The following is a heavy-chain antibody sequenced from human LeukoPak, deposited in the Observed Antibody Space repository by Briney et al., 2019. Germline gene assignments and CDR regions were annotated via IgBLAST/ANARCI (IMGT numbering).Heavy chain of an antibody. D-gene: IGHD2-8*01. CDR1: GGSMINNY. CDR3: ARGSVLMGYASFDY. CDR2: IYQTGDS. V-gene: IGHV4-59*12. J-gene: IGHJ4*02. Sequence: PSETLSLTCTVSGGSMINNYWSWIRQPPGKGLEWIGYIYQTGDSNHNPSLKSRVTISMDTSKNQFSLKLSSVTAADTAVYYCARGSVLMGYASFDYWGQGALVTVSS.